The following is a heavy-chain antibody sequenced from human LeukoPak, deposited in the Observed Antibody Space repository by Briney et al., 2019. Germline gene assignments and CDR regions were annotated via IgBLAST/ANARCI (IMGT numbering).Heavy chain of an antibody. J-gene: IGHJ4*02. D-gene: IGHD2-2*01. CDR3: ARGRYCSSTSCYYFDY. CDR2: IYTSGST. CDR1: GDSISSGSYY. V-gene: IGHV4-61*02. Sequence: SQTLSLPCTLSGDSISSGSYYWTWIRQPAGKGLEWIGRIYTSGSTNYNPSRKRPIPISVDTSKNQCSLQLRSLTHADPTMYYCARGRYCSSTSCYYFDYLGEGALVTVSS.